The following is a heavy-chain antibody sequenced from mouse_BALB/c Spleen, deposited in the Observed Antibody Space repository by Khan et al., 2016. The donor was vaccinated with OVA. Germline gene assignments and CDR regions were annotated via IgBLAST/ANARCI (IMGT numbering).Heavy chain of an antibody. CDR3: ARYYGSLYWYFDV. D-gene: IGHD1-1*01. V-gene: IGHV3-5*02. Sequence: EVQLQESGPGLVKPSQTVSLTCTVTGISITSGNYRWSWIRQFPGNKLEWIGNIYYSGTVTYNQSLTSRTTITRDTSKNQFFLEMNSLTAEDTATYYCARYYGSLYWYFDVWGAGTTVTGSS. CDR1: GISITSGNYR. CDR2: IYYSGTV. J-gene: IGHJ1*01.